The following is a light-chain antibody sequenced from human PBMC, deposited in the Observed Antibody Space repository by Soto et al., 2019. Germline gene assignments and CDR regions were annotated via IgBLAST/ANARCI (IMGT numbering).Light chain of an antibody. J-gene: IGLJ1*01. CDR2: VNS. V-gene: IGLV1-40*01. CDR3: QSYDSSLSGYV. CDR1: NSNIVAGYD. Sequence: QSVLTQPPSVSGAPGQRVTISCTGSNSNIVAGYDVHWYQQLPGTAPKLLIYVNSNRPSGVPVRFSGSKSGTSASLAITGLQAEDEADYYCQSYDSSLSGYVFGTGTKVTVL.